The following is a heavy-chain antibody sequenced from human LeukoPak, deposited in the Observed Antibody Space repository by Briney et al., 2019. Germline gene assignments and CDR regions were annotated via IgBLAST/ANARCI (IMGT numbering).Heavy chain of an antibody. CDR2: IYHSGST. CDR1: GGSISSYY. Sequence: SSETLSLTCTVSGGSISSYYWSWIRQPPGKGLEWIGYIYHSGSTSYSPSLKSRVTISVDTSKNQFSLKLSSVTAADTAVYYCARVHDILTGLDVWGKGTTVTVSS. V-gene: IGHV4-59*01. CDR3: ARVHDILTGLDV. D-gene: IGHD3-9*01. J-gene: IGHJ6*04.